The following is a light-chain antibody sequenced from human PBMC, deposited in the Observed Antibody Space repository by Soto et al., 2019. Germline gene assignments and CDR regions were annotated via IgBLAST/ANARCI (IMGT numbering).Light chain of an antibody. J-gene: IGKJ5*01. CDR1: QSVSSY. CDR3: QKRSNWPPSIT. CDR2: DAS. Sequence: EIVLTQSPATLSLSPVERATLSCMASQSVSSYLAWYQQKPGQAPGLLIYDASNRATGIPARFSGSGSGTDFTLTISSLEPEDFAVYYCQKRSNWPPSITFGQGTRLEIK. V-gene: IGKV3-11*01.